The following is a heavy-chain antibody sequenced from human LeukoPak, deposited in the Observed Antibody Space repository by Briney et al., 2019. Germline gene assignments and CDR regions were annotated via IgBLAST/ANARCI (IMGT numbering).Heavy chain of an antibody. CDR3: ARGGSSMAGAFDI. CDR2: IGTAGDT. D-gene: IGHD2-15*01. CDR1: GFTFSSYD. Sequence: GGSLRLSCAASGFTFSSYDMHWVRQATGKGLEWVSAIGTAGDTYYPGSVKGRFTISRENAKNSLYLQMNSLRAGDTAVYYCARGGSSMAGAFDIWGQGTMVTVSS. J-gene: IGHJ3*02. V-gene: IGHV3-13*01.